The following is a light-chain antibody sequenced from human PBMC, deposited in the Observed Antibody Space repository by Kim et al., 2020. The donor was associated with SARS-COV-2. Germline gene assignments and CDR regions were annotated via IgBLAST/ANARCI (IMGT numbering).Light chain of an antibody. CDR3: SSYAGSNNLV. Sequence: QSALTQPPSASGSPGQSVTISCTGTSSDVGGNNYVSWYQQHPGKAPKLMIYEDSKRPSGVPDRFSGSKSGNTASLTVSGLQAEDEADYYSSSYAGSNNLVFGGGTQLTVL. CDR2: EDS. V-gene: IGLV2-8*01. J-gene: IGLJ2*01. CDR1: SSDVGGNNY.